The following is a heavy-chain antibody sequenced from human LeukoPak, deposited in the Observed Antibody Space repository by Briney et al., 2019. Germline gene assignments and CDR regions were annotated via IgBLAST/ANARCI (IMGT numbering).Heavy chain of an antibody. CDR2: ISGYNGNT. V-gene: IGHV1-18*01. CDR1: GYNFATSG. D-gene: IGHD3-10*01. J-gene: IGHJ5*02. Sequence: ASVKVSCKAYGYNFATSGIGWVRQAPGQGLEWLGWISGYNGNTKSAPKLQGRVTMTTDTSTSTAYMELRSLRSDDTAVYYCARDRTHYYYGSGSSNWFDPWGQGTLVTVSS. CDR3: ARDRTHYYYGSGSSNWFDP.